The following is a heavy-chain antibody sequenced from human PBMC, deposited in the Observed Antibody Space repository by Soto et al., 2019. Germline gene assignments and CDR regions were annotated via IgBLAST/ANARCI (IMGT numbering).Heavy chain of an antibody. Sequence: SQTLSLTCAISGDSVSSNSAAWNWIRQSPSRGLEWLGRTYYRSKWYNDYAVSVKSRITINPYTSKNQFSLQLNSVTPEDTAVYYCAREGEGYCSSTSCYDYYYYGMDVWGQGTTVTVSS. V-gene: IGHV6-1*01. CDR3: AREGEGYCSSTSCYDYYYYGMDV. D-gene: IGHD2-2*01. CDR2: TYYRSKWYN. J-gene: IGHJ6*02. CDR1: GDSVSSNSAA.